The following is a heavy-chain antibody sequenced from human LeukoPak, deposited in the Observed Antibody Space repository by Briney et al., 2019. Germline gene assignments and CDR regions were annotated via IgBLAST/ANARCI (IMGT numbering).Heavy chain of an antibody. CDR3: ANFWAGKQLVRDVDY. CDR2: ISGSAGST. D-gene: IGHD6-6*01. CDR1: GFTFSNYA. Sequence: PGGSLRLSCAASGFTFSNYAMSWVRQAPGKGLEWVSGISGSAGSTYYADSVKGRFTISRDNSKNTLYLQMNSLTDDDTAVYYCANFWAGKQLVRDVDYWGQGTLVTVSS. V-gene: IGHV3-23*01. J-gene: IGHJ4*02.